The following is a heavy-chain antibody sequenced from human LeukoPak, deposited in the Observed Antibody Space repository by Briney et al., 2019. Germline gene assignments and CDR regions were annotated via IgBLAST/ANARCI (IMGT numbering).Heavy chain of an antibody. D-gene: IGHD6-19*01. CDR3: AKGPRYGYGLSGGWFDY. V-gene: IGHV1-8*01. CDR1: GYTFTSYD. Sequence: GASVKVSCKASGYTFTSYDINWVRQAPGQGLEWMGWMNPNSGNTGYAQKFQGRVTMTRNTSISTAYMELSSLRSEDTAVYYCAKGPRYGYGLSGGWFDYWGQGTLVTVSS. J-gene: IGHJ4*02. CDR2: MNPNSGNT.